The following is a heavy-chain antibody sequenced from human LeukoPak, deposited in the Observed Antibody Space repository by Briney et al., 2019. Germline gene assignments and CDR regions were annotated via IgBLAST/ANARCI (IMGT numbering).Heavy chain of an antibody. CDR1: GGSISTYY. CDR3: ARDHDFDSSAYNYYGMDV. D-gene: IGHD3-22*01. Sequence: SETLSLTCTVSGGSISTYYWSWIRQPPGKGLEWIGHIYHSGSTNYNPSLKSRVTISVDTSKNQFSLKLRSVTAADTAVYYCARDHDFDSSAYNYYGMDVWGQGTTVTVSS. V-gene: IGHV4-59*01. CDR2: IYHSGST. J-gene: IGHJ6*02.